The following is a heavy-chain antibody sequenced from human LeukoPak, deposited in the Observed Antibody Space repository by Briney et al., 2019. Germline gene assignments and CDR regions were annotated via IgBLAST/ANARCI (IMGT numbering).Heavy chain of an antibody. CDR1: KYTFTSYY. D-gene: IGHD3-16*01. V-gene: IGHV1-46*01. CDR2: INPSGGST. CDR3: ARNWDYYYYGMDV. J-gene: IGHJ6*02. Sequence: ASVKVSCKASKYTFTSYYMHWVRQAPGQGLEWMGIINPSGGSTSYAQKFQGRVTITADESTSTAYMELSSLRSEDTAVYYCARNWDYYYYGMDVWGQGTTVTVSS.